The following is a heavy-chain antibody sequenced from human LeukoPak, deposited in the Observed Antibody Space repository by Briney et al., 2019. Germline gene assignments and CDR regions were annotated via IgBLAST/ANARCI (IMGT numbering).Heavy chain of an antibody. Sequence: PGRSLRLSCAASGFTFDDYAMHWVRQAPGKGLEWVSGISWNSGSIGYADSVKGRFTISRDNAKNSLYLQMNSLRAEDTALYYCAKDKRPLYYYYYMDVWGKGTTVTISS. V-gene: IGHV3-9*01. J-gene: IGHJ6*03. CDR2: ISWNSGSI. CDR1: GFTFDDYA. CDR3: AKDKRPLYYYYYMDV.